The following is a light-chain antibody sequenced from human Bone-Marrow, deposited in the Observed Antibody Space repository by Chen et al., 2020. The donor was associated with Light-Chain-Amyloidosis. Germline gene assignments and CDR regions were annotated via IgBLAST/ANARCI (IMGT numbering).Light chain of an antibody. CDR3: QQCYGSPLT. CDR1: QSLLSKNKNY. J-gene: IGKJ4*01. V-gene: IGKV4-1*01. CDR2: WAS. Sequence: DIAMSQSPDSLAVSLGERATINCKSSQSLLSKNKNYLVWYQQKPGQPPKLLTSWASTRASGVPDRFSGSGSGTDFTLTISSLQAEDVAVYYCQQCYGSPLTFGGGTKVEIK.